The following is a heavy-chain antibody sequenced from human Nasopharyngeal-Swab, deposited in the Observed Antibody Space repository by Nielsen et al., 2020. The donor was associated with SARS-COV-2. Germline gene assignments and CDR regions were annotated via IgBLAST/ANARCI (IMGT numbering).Heavy chain of an antibody. CDR2: INPSGGST. CDR1: GYTFTGYY. V-gene: IGHV1-46*01. CDR3: AFQSRDSSGYYPNWFDP. D-gene: IGHD3-22*01. Sequence: ASVKVSCKASGYTFTGYYMHWVRQAPGQGLEWMGIINPSGGSTSYAQKFQGRVTMTRDTSTSTVYMELSSLRSEDTAVYYCAFQSRDSSGYYPNWFDPWGQGTLVTVSS. J-gene: IGHJ5*02.